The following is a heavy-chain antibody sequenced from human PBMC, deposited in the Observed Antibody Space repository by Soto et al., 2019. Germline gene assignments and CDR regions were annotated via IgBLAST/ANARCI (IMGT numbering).Heavy chain of an antibody. V-gene: IGHV1-69*13. J-gene: IGHJ4*02. D-gene: IGHD3-22*01. CDR3: ARGPENYYDSSGPRVDY. CDR2: IIPIIGTA. Sequence: ASVKVSCKASGGTFSSYAISWGLQAPGQGLEWMGGIIPIIGTANYAQKFQGRVTIIADESTSTAYMELSSLRSEDTAVYYCARGPENYYDSSGPRVDYWGQGTLVTVSS. CDR1: GGTFSSYA.